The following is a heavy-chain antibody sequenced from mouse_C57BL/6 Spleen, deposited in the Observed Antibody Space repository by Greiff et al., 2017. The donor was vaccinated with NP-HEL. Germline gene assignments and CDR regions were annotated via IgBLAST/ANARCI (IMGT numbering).Heavy chain of an antibody. CDR3: ARRGYITTVVGYYAMDY. CDR1: GYTFTDYN. V-gene: IGHV1-18*01. CDR2: INPNNGGT. J-gene: IGHJ4*01. Sequence: EVQLQQSGPELVKPGASVKIPCKASGYTFTDYNMDWVKQSHGKSLEWIGDINPNNGGTIYNQKFKGKATLTVDKSSSTAYMELRSLTSEDTAVYYCARRGYITTVVGYYAMDYWGQGTSVTVSS. D-gene: IGHD1-1*01.